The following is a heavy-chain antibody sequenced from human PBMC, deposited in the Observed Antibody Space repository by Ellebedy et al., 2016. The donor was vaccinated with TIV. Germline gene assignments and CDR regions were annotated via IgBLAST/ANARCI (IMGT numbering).Heavy chain of an antibody. CDR1: GGSITNYY. V-gene: IGHV4-59*01. Sequence: PGGSLRLSCTVSGGSITNYYWSWIRQPPGKGLEWIGYIYYSGSTNYNPSLKSRVTISVDTSRNQFSLKLSSVTAADTAVYYCAKVAWYYTSGSFEDWFDPWGQGTLVTVSS. CDR2: IYYSGST. CDR3: AKVAWYYTSGSFEDWFDP. D-gene: IGHD3-10*01. J-gene: IGHJ5*02.